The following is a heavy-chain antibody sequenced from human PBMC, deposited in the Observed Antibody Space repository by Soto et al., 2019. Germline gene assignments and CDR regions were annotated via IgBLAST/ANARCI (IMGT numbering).Heavy chain of an antibody. CDR2: ISAYNGNT. Sequence: QVQLVQSGAEVKKPGASVKVSCKASGYTFTSYGISWVRQAPGQGLEWMGWISAYNGNTNYAQKLQGRVTMTTDTSXITAYMELRSLRSDDTAVYYCARVQLRDSSGYYLDYWGQGTLVTVSS. D-gene: IGHD3-22*01. J-gene: IGHJ4*02. CDR1: GYTFTSYG. V-gene: IGHV1-18*01. CDR3: ARVQLRDSSGYYLDY.